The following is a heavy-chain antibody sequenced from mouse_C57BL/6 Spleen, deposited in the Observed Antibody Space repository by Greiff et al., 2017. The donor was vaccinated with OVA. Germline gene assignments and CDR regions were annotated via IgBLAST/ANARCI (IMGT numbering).Heavy chain of an antibody. D-gene: IGHD1-1*01. Sequence: VHVKQSGPELVKPGASVKISCKASGYSFTGYYMNWVKQSPEKSLEWIGEINPSTGGTTYNQKFKAKATLTVDKSSSTAYMQLKSLTSEDSAVYYCARKGNYYGSSGDYWGQGTTLTVSS. J-gene: IGHJ2*01. CDR2: INPSTGGT. V-gene: IGHV1-42*01. CDR1: GYSFTGYY. CDR3: ARKGNYYGSSGDY.